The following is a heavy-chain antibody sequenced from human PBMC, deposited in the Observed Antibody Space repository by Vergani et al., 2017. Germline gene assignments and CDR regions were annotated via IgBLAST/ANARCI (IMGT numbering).Heavy chain of an antibody. D-gene: IGHD5-12*01. Sequence: QVQLVQSGAEVKKPGSSVKVSCKASGGTFSSYTINWVRQAPGQGLEWMGRITPILGIANYEQKFQGRPTITPDKSTTTAYMDLSSLRSEDTAVYYCARGREYSATSWGQGTLVTVSS. CDR3: ARGREYSATS. CDR2: ITPILGIA. V-gene: IGHV1-69*02. J-gene: IGHJ4*02. CDR1: GGTFSSYT.